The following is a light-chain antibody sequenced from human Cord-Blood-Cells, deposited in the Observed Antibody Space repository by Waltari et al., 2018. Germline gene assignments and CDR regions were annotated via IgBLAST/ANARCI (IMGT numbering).Light chain of an antibody. J-gene: IGLJ2*01. CDR2: EGS. CDR1: SSDVGSYHL. V-gene: IGLV2-23*03. CDR3: CSYAGSSTFV. Sequence: QSALTQPASVSGSPGQSITISCTGTSSDVGSYHLVSWYQQHPGKAPQLMIYEGSKRPSGVSNRFSCSKSGNTASLTISGLQAEDEADYYCCSYAGSSTFVFGGGTKLTVL.